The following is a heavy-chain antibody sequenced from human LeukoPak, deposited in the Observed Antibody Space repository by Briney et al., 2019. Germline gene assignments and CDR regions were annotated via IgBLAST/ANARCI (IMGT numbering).Heavy chain of an antibody. CDR1: GGSISSGGSY. CDR3: AREDGTAMVDY. Sequence: SQTPSLTCTVSGGSISSGGSYWSWIRQHPGKGLEWIGYIYNSGSTYYNPSLKSRVTISVDTSKNQFSLKSSSVTAADTAVYYCAREDGTAMVDYWGQGTLVTVSS. J-gene: IGHJ4*02. V-gene: IGHV4-31*03. CDR2: IYNSGST. D-gene: IGHD5-18*01.